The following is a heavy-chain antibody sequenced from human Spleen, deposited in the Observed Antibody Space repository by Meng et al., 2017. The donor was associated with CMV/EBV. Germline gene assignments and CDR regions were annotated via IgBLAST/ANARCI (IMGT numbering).Heavy chain of an antibody. CDR2: ITPVFETA. D-gene: IGHD3-10*01. V-gene: IGHV1-69*05. Sequence: TFTGSSLMWVRQAPGQGLEWMGGITPVFETADYAQKFRDRVSITMDDSATTAYMEMTSLGSEDTAVYSCARGPRIIVGGVIIWPLEDWGQGTLVTVSS. CDR1: TFTGSS. CDR3: ARGPRIIVGGVIIWPLED. J-gene: IGHJ4*02.